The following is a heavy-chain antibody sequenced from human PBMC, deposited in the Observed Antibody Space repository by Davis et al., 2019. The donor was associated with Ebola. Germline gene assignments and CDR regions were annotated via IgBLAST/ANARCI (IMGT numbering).Heavy chain of an antibody. CDR1: GYTFTDYN. V-gene: IGHV1-2*06. J-gene: IGHJ4*02. CDR2: VILKSGAT. Sequence: SVKVSCKASGYTFTDYNIHWMRQAPGQGLEWLGRVILKSGATNYAQTFQGRVTMTRDTSISTVYMELSSLRYDDTADYYCARGHNYAHEYWGQGTLVTVSS. CDR3: ARGHNYAHEY. D-gene: IGHD4-11*01.